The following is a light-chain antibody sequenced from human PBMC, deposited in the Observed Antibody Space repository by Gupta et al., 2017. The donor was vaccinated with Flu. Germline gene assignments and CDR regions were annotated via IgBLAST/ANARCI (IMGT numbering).Light chain of an antibody. CDR1: SSDVGGYNY. V-gene: IGLV2-14*01. CDR3: SSYTSSTHI. CDR2: EVS. Sequence: QSALTQPASVSGSPGQSITISCTGTSSDVGGYNYVSWYQQHPGKAPKLMIYEVSNRPSGGSNRFSGSKSGNTASLTISGLQAEDEADYYCSSYTSSTHIFGTGTKVTVL. J-gene: IGLJ1*01.